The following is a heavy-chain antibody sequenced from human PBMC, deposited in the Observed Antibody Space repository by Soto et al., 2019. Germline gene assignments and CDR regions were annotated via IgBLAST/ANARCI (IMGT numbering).Heavy chain of an antibody. D-gene: IGHD3-22*01. CDR1: GFTFSNYG. CDR2: ISYDGNTK. J-gene: IGHJ4*02. CDR3: ANQIATGH. V-gene: IGHV3-30*18. Sequence: QVQLVESGGGVVQLGRSLRLSCEASGFTFSNYGMHWVRQAPGKGLEWVAVISYDGNTKYYSDSVKGRFTISRDNSKNTLYLQLNSLRTEDTAVYYCANQIATGHWGRGTLVTVSA.